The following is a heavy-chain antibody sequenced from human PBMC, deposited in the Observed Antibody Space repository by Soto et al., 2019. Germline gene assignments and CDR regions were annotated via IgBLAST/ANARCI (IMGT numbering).Heavy chain of an antibody. CDR3: ARLANSSGWPFDY. J-gene: IGHJ4*02. CDR2: IYSGGST. D-gene: IGHD6-19*01. CDR1: GFTVSSNY. Sequence: GGSLRLSCAASGFTVSSNYMSWVRQAPGKGLEWVSVIYSGGSTYYADSVKGRFTISRDNSKNTLYLQMNSLRAEDTAVYYCARLANSSGWPFDYWGQGTLVTVS. V-gene: IGHV3-66*04.